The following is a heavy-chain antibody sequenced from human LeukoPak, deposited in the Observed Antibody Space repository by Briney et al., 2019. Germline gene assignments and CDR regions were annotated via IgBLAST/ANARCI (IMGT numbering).Heavy chain of an antibody. D-gene: IGHD3-22*01. CDR1: GFTFSNSW. J-gene: IGHJ5*02. Sequence: GGSLRLSCAASGFTFSNSWMSWVRQAPGKGLEWVATIKPDGSAQYYVDSVKGRYTISRDNAKNSLFLQINSLRAEDTAVYYCANGGTYSSGPWGQGTLVTVSS. CDR2: IKPDGSAQ. CDR3: ANGGTYSSGP. V-gene: IGHV3-7*01.